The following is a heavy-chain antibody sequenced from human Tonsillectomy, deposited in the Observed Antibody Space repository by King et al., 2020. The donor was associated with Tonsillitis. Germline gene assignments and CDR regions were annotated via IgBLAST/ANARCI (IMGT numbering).Heavy chain of an antibody. CDR3: AARFCSSRACYAAYGHNCDH. Sequence: VQLVESGGGLVQPGESLRLSCAASGFTFSSYWMTWVRQAPGKGLEWVANIRQDGNDKYYVDSVKGRFTISRDNSKNSLYLQMNSLRAEDTAVYYCAARFCSSRACYAAYGHNCDHGGQGTVVTVSS. CDR1: GFTFSSYW. J-gene: IGHJ4*02. V-gene: IGHV3-7*01. CDR2: IRQDGNDK. D-gene: IGHD2-2*01.